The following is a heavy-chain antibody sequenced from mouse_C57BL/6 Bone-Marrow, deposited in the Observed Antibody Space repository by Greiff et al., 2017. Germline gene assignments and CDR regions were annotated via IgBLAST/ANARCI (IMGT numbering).Heavy chain of an antibody. V-gene: IGHV1-52*01. CDR1: GYTFTSYW. CDR2: IDPSDSET. D-gene: IGHD2-12*01. Sequence: QVQLKQSGAELVRPGSSVKLSCKASGYTFTSYWMHWVKQRPIQGLEWIGNIDPSDSETHYNQKFKDKATLTVDKSSSTAYMQLSSLTSEDSAVYYCARLGFYSGDFDYWGQGTTLTVSS. CDR3: ARLGFYSGDFDY. J-gene: IGHJ2*01.